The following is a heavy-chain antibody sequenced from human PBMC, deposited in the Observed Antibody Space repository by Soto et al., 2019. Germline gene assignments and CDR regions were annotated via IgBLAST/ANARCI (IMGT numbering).Heavy chain of an antibody. J-gene: IGHJ4*02. CDR2: IIPIFGTA. Sequence: QVQLVQSGAEVKKPGSSVKVSCKASGGTFSSYAISWVRQAPGQGLEWMGGIIPIFGTANYAQKFQGRVTITADESTSTAYMELSSLRSEDTAVYYCAREIGHCSGGRCYSLGGYWGQGTLVTVSS. V-gene: IGHV1-69*01. D-gene: IGHD2-15*01. CDR1: GGTFSSYA. CDR3: AREIGHCSGGRCYSLGGY.